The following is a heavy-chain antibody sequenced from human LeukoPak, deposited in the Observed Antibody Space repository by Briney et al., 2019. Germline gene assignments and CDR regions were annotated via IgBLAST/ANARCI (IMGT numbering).Heavy chain of an antibody. J-gene: IGHJ4*02. V-gene: IGHV1-18*01. CDR2: ISAYNGNT. D-gene: IGHD3-22*01. CDR1: GYTFTSYG. CDR3: ARDSSGYYPVDY. Sequence: ASVRVSCKASGYTFTSYGISWVRQAPGQGLEWMGWISAYNGNTNYAQKLQGRVTMTTDTSTSTAYMELRSLRSDDTAVYYCARDSSGYYPVDYWGQGTLVTVSS.